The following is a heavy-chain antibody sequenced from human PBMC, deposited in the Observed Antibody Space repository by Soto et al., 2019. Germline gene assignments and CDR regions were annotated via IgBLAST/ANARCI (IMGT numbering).Heavy chain of an antibody. J-gene: IGHJ3*02. CDR3: ARGGQLLSVAFDI. D-gene: IGHD2-2*01. CDR2: INAGNGIT. V-gene: IGHV1-3*01. CDR1: GYTFTRYA. Sequence: QVQLVQSGAEVKKPGASVKVSWRASGYTFTRYALHWVRQAPGQRLEWMGWINAGNGITTYSQKFQGRVTITRDKSASTAYMELSSLTSEDTAVYYCARGGQLLSVAFDIWGQGTMVTVSS.